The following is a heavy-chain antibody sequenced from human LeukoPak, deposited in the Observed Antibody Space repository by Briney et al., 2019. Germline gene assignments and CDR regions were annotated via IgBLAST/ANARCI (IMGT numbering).Heavy chain of an antibody. D-gene: IGHD3-10*01. CDR3: AKEFGSFHLRGFIA. Sequence: GGSLRLSCAASGFTFTNSAMSWVRQAPGKGLEWVSTFSGDADGTYYADSVKGRFTISRDNSKNTLYLQLNSLRAEDTAVYYCAKEFGSFHLRGFIAWGQGTLVTVSS. J-gene: IGHJ5*02. CDR1: GFTFTNSA. CDR2: FSGDADGT. V-gene: IGHV3-23*01.